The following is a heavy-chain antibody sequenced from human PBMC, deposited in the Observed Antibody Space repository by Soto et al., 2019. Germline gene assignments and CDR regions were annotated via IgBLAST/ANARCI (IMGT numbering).Heavy chain of an antibody. J-gene: IGHJ6*01. CDR1: GFTFNDYA. Sequence: VQLLESGGGLVQPGGSLRLACTASGFTFNDYAMSWVRQAPGRGLEWVSAVSGRGGTTEYADSVKGRFIISRDNSNSTLYLQMDSLRGEDTAVYSCAKDSTVTTSLYFYYYGFDVWGQGTTVTVSS. CDR2: VSGRGGTT. V-gene: IGHV3-23*01. D-gene: IGHD4-17*01. CDR3: AKDSTVTTSLYFYYYGFDV.